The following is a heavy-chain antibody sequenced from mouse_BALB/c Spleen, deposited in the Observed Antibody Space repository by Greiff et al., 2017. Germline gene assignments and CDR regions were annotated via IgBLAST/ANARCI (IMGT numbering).Heavy chain of an antibody. CDR1: GYSITSGYY. CDR2: ISYDGSN. Sequence: DVQLQESGPGLVKPSQSLSLTCSVTGYSITSGYYWNWIRQFPGNKLEWMGYISYDGSNNYNPSLKNRISITRDTSKNQFFLKLNSVTTEDTATYYCASDYYGSSWFAYWGQGTLVTVSA. CDR3: ASDYYGSSWFAY. J-gene: IGHJ3*01. D-gene: IGHD1-1*01. V-gene: IGHV3-6*02.